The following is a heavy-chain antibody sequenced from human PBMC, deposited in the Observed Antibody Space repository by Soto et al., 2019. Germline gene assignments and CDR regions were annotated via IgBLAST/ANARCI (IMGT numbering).Heavy chain of an antibody. CDR3: ARVGSVVRGVILAPQSYFDY. CDR1: GGSISSGGYY. CDR2: IYYSGST. J-gene: IGHJ4*02. V-gene: IGHV4-31*03. D-gene: IGHD3-10*01. Sequence: SETLSLTCTVSGGSISSGGYYWSWIRQHPGKGLEWIGYIYYSGSTYYNPSLKSRVTISVDTSKNQFSLKLSPVTAADTAVYYCARVGSVVRGVILAPQSYFDYWGQGTLVTVSS.